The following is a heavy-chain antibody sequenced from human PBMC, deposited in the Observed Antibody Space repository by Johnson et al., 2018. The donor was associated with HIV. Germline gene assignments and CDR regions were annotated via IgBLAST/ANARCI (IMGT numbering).Heavy chain of an antibody. Sequence: VHLVESGGGVVQPGRSLRLSCTASGFTFRSYAMHWVRQAPGKGLEWVALISYDGSNKYYADSVKGRFTISRDNSKNTLYLQMNSLTSEDTAVYYCARGEDYGGNFGALDIWGQGTMVTVSS. CDR3: ARGEDYGGNFGALDI. D-gene: IGHD4-23*01. J-gene: IGHJ3*02. V-gene: IGHV3-30*03. CDR2: ISYDGSNK. CDR1: GFTFRSYA.